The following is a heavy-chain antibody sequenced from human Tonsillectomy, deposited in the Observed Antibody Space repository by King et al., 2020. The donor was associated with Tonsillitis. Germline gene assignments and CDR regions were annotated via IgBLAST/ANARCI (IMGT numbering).Heavy chain of an antibody. D-gene: IGHD3-22*01. J-gene: IGHJ6*02. CDR3: ARDKVCSGYYCAYGMDV. CDR1: GGSISSYF. Sequence: VQLQESGPGLVKPSETLSLTCTVSGGSISSYFWRWIRQPPGKGLEWVGYIYYTGSTNYNPSLKRRVTISVDTSKNQFSLKLSPVSAADTAVYYCARDKVCSGYYCAYGMDVWGQGTTVTVSS. CDR2: IYYTGST. V-gene: IGHV4-59*01.